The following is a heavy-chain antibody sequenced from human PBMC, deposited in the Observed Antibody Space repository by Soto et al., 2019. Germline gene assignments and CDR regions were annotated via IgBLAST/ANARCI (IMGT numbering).Heavy chain of an antibody. V-gene: IGHV3-30-3*01. CDR1: GFTFSSYA. J-gene: IGHJ6*02. D-gene: IGHD4-4*01. CDR3: ARDLPDYTLSSGGMDV. CDR2: ISYDGSNK. Sequence: QVQLVESGGGVVQPGRSLRLSCAASGFTFSSYAMHWVRQAPGKGLEWVAVISYDGSNKYYADSVKGRFTISRDNSKNTLYLQMNSLRAEDTAVYYCARDLPDYTLSSGGMDVWGQGTTVTVSS.